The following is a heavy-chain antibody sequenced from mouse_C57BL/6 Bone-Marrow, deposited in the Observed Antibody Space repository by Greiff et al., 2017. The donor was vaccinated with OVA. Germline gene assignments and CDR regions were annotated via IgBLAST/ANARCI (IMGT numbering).Heavy chain of an antibody. V-gene: IGHV5-9*01. J-gene: IGHJ4*01. Sequence: EVQLKESGGGLVKPGGSLKLSCAASGFTFSSYTMSWVRQTPEKRLEWVATISGGGGNTYYPDSVKGRFTISRDNAKNTLYLQMSSLRSEDTALYYCARHDYGSSYDAMDYWGQGTSVTVSS. CDR3: ARHDYGSSYDAMDY. CDR1: GFTFSSYT. D-gene: IGHD1-1*01. CDR2: ISGGGGNT.